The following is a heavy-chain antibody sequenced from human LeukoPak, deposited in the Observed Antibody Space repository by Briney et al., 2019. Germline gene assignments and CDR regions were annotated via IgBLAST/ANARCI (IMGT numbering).Heavy chain of an antibody. D-gene: IGHD5-12*01. V-gene: IGHV3-66*01. CDR3: ARGPSGYHNT. CDR2: YSGGST. CDR1: EFSVGSNY. Sequence: GGSLRLSCAASEFSVGSNYMTWVRQAPGKGLEWVSLYSGGSTYYADSVKGRFTIPRDNSKNTLYLQMSSLRAEDTAVYYCARGPSGYHNTGGQGTLVTVSS. J-gene: IGHJ4*02.